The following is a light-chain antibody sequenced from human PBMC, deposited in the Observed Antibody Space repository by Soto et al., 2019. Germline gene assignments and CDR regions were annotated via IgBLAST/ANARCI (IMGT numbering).Light chain of an antibody. Sequence: QSSLTQPSSLSGSPGQSITISCTGTSSDVGGYNYVSWYQQHPGKAPKLMIYDVSNRPSGVSNRFSGSKSGNTASLTISGLQAEDEADYYCSSYTSSSTLLYVFGTGTKVTV. J-gene: IGLJ1*01. V-gene: IGLV2-14*01. CDR2: DVS. CDR3: SSYTSSSTLLYV. CDR1: SSDVGGYNY.